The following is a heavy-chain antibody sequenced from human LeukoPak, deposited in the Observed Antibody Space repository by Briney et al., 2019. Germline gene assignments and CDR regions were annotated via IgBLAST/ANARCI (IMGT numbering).Heavy chain of an antibody. V-gene: IGHV3-48*03. CDR3: ARESPHCSGVSCFFDY. D-gene: IGHD2-15*01. J-gene: IGHJ4*02. CDR2: ITSSGRTR. Sequence: PGGSLRLSCAASGFTFSGYEMNWVRQAPGKGLEWVSCITSSGRTRYYADSVKGRFTLSRDNAKNSLYLQMNSLRAEDTAIYYCARESPHCSGVSCFFDYWGQGTLVTVSS. CDR1: GFTFSGYE.